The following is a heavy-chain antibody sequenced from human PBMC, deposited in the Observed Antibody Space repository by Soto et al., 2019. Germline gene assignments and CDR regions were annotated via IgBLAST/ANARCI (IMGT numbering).Heavy chain of an antibody. CDR3: AREWLRNVDY. Sequence: KPSETLSLTCNVSGGSISSSRSYWAWFRQPPGKELEWIANIFYAGNTNYNPSLKSRVTISVDTSRNQLSLKLSSVTAADTAVYYCAREWLRNVDYWGQGTPVTVSS. J-gene: IGHJ4*02. CDR1: GGSISSSRSY. V-gene: IGHV4-39*07. CDR2: IFYAGNT. D-gene: IGHD5-12*01.